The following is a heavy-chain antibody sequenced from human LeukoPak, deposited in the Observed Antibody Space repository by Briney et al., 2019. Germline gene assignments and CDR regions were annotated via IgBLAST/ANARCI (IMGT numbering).Heavy chain of an antibody. J-gene: IGHJ4*02. D-gene: IGHD3-10*01. V-gene: IGHV1-2*02. CDR2: INPRSGGT. CDR1: EYTFTAYY. CDR3: ARDWAFGDLFLPY. Sequence: ASVKVSCKASEYTFTAYYVHWVRQAPGQGLEWMGWINPRSGGTNYAQKFLGRVIMSRDTSISTAYVDLRRLRSDDTAVNYCARDWAFGDLFLPYWGQGTLVTVSS.